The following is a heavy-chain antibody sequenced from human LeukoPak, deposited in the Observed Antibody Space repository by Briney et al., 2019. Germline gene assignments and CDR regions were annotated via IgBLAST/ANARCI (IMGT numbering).Heavy chain of an antibody. D-gene: IGHD6-13*01. CDR1: GGSVSSTNW. V-gene: IGHV4-4*02. Sequence: SGTLSLTCGVSGGSVSSTNWWSWVRQPPGQGLEWIGEISLTGRTNYNPSLNGRVTMSLDESSNQLSLSLNSVTAADTAVYYCARGGGYSSSRHTDSWGQGTLVSVSS. CDR3: ARGGGYSSSRHTDS. CDR2: ISLTGRT. J-gene: IGHJ4*02.